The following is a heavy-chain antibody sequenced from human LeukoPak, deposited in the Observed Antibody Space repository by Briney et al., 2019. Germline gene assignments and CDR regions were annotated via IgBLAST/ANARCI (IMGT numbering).Heavy chain of an antibody. CDR3: ARLKKERFGELFSRLTSTPRYYFDY. D-gene: IGHD3-10*01. V-gene: IGHV4-39*01. Sequence: PGGSLRLSCAASGFTFSSYWMSWVRQAPGKGLEWIGSIYYSGSTYYNPSLNSRVTISVATSKNQFSLKLSSVTAADTAVYYCARLKKERFGELFSRLTSTPRYYFDYWGQGTLVTVSS. J-gene: IGHJ4*02. CDR1: GFTFSSYW. CDR2: IYYSGST.